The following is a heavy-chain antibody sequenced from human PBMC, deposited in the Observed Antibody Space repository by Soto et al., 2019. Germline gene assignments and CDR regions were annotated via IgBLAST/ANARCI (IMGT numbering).Heavy chain of an antibody. CDR1: GYDFARHW. Sequence: PGESLKISCKASGYDFARHWIGWVRQLPVKGLEWRGIIYPVDSDTRYNPSFQSQVTISADQSITTAYLQGSSLRASDTAIYYCASGSRDCSGGSCYSHWGQGTLVTVSS. CDR3: ASGSRDCSGGSCYSH. D-gene: IGHD2-15*01. CDR2: IYPVDSDT. V-gene: IGHV5-51*01. J-gene: IGHJ4*02.